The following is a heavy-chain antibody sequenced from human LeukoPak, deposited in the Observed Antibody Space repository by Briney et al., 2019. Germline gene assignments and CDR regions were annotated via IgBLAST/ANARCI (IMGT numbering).Heavy chain of an antibody. CDR3: ASSHYGRYCFDY. CDR1: GYTFTSYY. CDR2: INPSGGST. V-gene: IGHV1-46*01. Sequence: GASVKVSCKASGYTFTSYYMHWVRQAPGQGLEWMGIINPSGGSTSYAQKFQGRVTMTRDMSTSTVYMELSSLRSEDTAVYYCASSHYGRYCFDYWGQGTLVTVSS. D-gene: IGHD4-17*01. J-gene: IGHJ4*02.